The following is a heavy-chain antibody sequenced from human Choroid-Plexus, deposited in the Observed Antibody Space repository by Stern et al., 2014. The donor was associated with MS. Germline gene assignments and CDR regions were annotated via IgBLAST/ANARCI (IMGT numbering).Heavy chain of an antibody. CDR1: GYIFTGYY. D-gene: IGHD3-3*01. CDR3: ARDQRGITIFGVVTDYYYLGMDV. Sequence: VQLVKSGAEVKKLGASVKVSCKTSGYIFTGYYIHWVRQAPGQGLEWMAWINPNTGGTKYAQKFQGRVTMSRDTSISTAYVELSSLTSDDTAVYYCARDQRGITIFGVVTDYYYLGMDVWGQGTTVTVSS. V-gene: IGHV1-2*02. J-gene: IGHJ6*02. CDR2: INPNTGGT.